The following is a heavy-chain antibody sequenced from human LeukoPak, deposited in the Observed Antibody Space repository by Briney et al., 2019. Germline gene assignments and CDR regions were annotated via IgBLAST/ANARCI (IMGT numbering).Heavy chain of an antibody. CDR1: GYTFINYY. Sequence: ASVKVSCKASGYTFINYYLHWVRQAPGQGLEWMGMINPSGGITNYALKFQGRVTMTRDTSTSTVYMELRSLRFEDTAAYYCARSGGWNYYGMDVWGQGTTVTVSS. CDR3: ARSGGWNYYGMDV. J-gene: IGHJ6*02. V-gene: IGHV1-46*01. D-gene: IGHD2-15*01. CDR2: INPSGGIT.